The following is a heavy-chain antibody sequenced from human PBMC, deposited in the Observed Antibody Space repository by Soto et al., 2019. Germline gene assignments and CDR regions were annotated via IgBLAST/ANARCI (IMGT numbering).Heavy chain of an antibody. CDR1: GGTFSRYA. CDR3: VPPQPSTITARPGLDA. CDR2: IIPLFRTT. J-gene: IGHJ6*02. D-gene: IGHD6-6*01. V-gene: IGHV1-69*01. Sequence: QVQLVQSGTEVKKPGSSVRVSCKTSGGTFSRYAISWVRQAPGQGLEWMGGIIPLFRTTNYAQKFQGRLTITADESTSTAYMELSSLRYEDTAVYYCVPPQPSTITARPGLDAWGQGTTVTVSS.